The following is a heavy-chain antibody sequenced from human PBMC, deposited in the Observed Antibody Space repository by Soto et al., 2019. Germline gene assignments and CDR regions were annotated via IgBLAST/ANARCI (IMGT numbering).Heavy chain of an antibody. CDR3: ARFTRAVAGTNFIDY. CDR1: GGSISSGFYY. Sequence: SETLSLPCTVSGGSISSGFYYWSWNSQHPVKGLEWIGNIYYSGGTYYNPSLKSRVTISVDTSKNQFSLKLSSVTAADTAVYYCARFTRAVAGTNFIDYWGQGTLVTVSS. V-gene: IGHV4-31*03. CDR2: IYYSGGT. J-gene: IGHJ4*02. D-gene: IGHD6-19*01.